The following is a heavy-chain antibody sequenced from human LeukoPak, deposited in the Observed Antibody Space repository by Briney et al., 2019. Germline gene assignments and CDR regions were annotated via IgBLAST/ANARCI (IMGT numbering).Heavy chain of an antibody. J-gene: IGHJ4*02. D-gene: IGHD5-24*01. CDR1: GGSISSSSYY. CDR2: IYYSGST. Sequence: PSETLSLTCTVSGGSISSSSYYWGWIRQPPGKGLEWIGSIYYSGSTYYNPSLKSRVTISVDTSKNQFSLKLSSVTAADTAVYYCARDGEMATIGKTSCFGYWGQGTLVTVSS. V-gene: IGHV4-39*07. CDR3: ARDGEMATIGKTSCFGY.